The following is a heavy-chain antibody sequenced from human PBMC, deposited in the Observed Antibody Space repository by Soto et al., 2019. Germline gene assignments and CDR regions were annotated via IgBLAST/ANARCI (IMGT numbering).Heavy chain of an antibody. V-gene: IGHV4-39*01. CDR3: AKHPFNPLVTPYWYFDV. CDR2: FYSGGKT. J-gene: IGHJ2*01. CDR1: GDSISRSANY. D-gene: IGHD3-16*02. Sequence: QLQLQESGPGLVKASETLSLTCTVSGDSISRSANYWGWVRQSPGRGLEWIGSFYSGGKTYFNPYLKSRVALSADTSKNELSLRLSSVTATDTATYYCAKHPFNPLVTPYWYFDVWGRGTPVAVS.